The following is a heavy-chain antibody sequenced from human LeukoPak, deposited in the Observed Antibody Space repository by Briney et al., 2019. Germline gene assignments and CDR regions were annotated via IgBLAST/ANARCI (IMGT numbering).Heavy chain of an antibody. J-gene: IGHJ4*02. Sequence: SETLSLTCAVSGGSFNGYYWTWIRQPPGKGLEWIGEINHSGSANYNPSLKGRVTISLDTSKNQFSLKLSSVTAADTAVYYCARGQGTVTTHWGQGTLVTVSS. D-gene: IGHD4-17*01. CDR2: INHSGSA. CDR1: GGSFNGYY. V-gene: IGHV4-34*01. CDR3: ARGQGTVTTH.